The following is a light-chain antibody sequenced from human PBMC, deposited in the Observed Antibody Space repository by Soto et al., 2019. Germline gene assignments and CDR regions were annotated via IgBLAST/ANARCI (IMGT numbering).Light chain of an antibody. Sequence: DIRMTQSPSSLSASVGDRVTITCLASQDITLYLAWYQQKAGKPPNLLIYAASTTQSGVPSRFSGSGSGTDFTLTISSLQPEDVATYYCQNYNSAPRTFGQGTKVDI. J-gene: IGKJ1*01. CDR2: AAS. V-gene: IGKV1-27*01. CDR3: QNYNSAPRT. CDR1: QDITLY.